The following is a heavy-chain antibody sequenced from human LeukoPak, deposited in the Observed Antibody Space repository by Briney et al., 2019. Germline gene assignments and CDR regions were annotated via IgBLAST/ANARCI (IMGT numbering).Heavy chain of an antibody. CDR1: GGSVWSYY. D-gene: IGHD4-17*01. V-gene: IGHV4-4*07. CDR2: IYSGGST. Sequence: SETLSLTCTVSGGSVWSYYWSWIRQPAGKGLEWIGRIYSGGSTNHNPSLKSRVTMSVDTSKNRFSLKLSSVTAADTAVYYCAREGRYGDYEGYWGQGTLVTVSS. J-gene: IGHJ4*02. CDR3: AREGRYGDYEGY.